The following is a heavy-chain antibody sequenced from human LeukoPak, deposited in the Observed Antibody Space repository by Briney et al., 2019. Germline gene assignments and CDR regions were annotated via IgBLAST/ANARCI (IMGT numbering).Heavy chain of an antibody. J-gene: IGHJ5*02. CDR3: AKEFDSSGSGWFDP. CDR2: ISGSGVST. V-gene: IGHV3-23*01. D-gene: IGHD3-22*01. CDR1: GFTFSSYA. Sequence: PGGSLRLSCAASGFTFSSYAMSWVRQVPGKGLEWVSAISGSGVSTYYADSVKGRFTISRDNSKNTLYLQMSSLRAEDTAVYYCAKEFDSSGSGWFDPWGQGTLVTVSP.